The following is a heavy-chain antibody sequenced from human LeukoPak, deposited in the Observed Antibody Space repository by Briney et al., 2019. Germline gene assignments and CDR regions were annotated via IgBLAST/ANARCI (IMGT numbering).Heavy chain of an antibody. V-gene: IGHV1-18*01. CDR2: ISAYNGNT. D-gene: IGHD2-2*01. CDR1: GYTFTSYG. CDR3: ARDPVGRYYFDY. J-gene: IGHJ4*02. Sequence: RASVEVSCKASGYTFTSYGISWVRQAPGQGLEWMGWISAYNGNTNYAQKLQGRVTMTTDTSTSTAYMELRSLRSDDTAVYYCARDPVGRYYFDYWGQGTLVTVSS.